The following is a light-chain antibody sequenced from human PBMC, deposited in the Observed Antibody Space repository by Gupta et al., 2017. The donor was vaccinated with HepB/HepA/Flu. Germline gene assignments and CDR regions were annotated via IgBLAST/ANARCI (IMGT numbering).Light chain of an antibody. J-gene: IGKJ2*03. CDR1: QNIDVF. V-gene: IGKV1-5*03. Sequence: DIQMTQSPSTLSASVGDRVAITCRASQNIDVFLAWYQQKPGKAPNILIYKASTLQSGVPSRFSGSGSGTEFTLTINNIQSDDFATYYCQHEARYRLSFGQGTKLEIK. CDR3: QHEARYRLS. CDR2: KAS.